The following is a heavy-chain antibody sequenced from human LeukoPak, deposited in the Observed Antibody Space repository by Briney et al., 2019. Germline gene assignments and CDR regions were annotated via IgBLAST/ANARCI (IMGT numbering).Heavy chain of an antibody. CDR1: GGSISGSNW. CDR3: ARDGGRDSGYELYYFDD. CDR2: IYHSGST. D-gene: IGHD5-12*01. V-gene: IGHV4-4*02. J-gene: IGHJ4*02. Sequence: SETLSLTCAVSGGSISGSNWWSWVRQPPGKGLEWIGEIYHSGSTNYNPSLRSRVTISVDKSKNQFSLKLSSVTAADTAVYYCARDGGRDSGYELYYFDDWGQGTLVTVSS.